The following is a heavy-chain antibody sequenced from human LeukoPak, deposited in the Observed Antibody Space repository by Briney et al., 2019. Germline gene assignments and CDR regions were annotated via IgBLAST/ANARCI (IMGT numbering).Heavy chain of an antibody. CDR1: GFTFSSYE. CDR2: ISSSGSTI. V-gene: IGHV3-48*03. Sequence: GGSLGLSCAASGFTFSSYEMNWVRQAPGKGLEWVSYISSSGSTIYYADSVKGRFTISRDNAKNSLYLQMNSLRAEDTAVYYCARRLGSRYYFDYWGQGTLVTVSS. CDR3: ARRLGSRYYFDY. D-gene: IGHD7-27*01. J-gene: IGHJ4*02.